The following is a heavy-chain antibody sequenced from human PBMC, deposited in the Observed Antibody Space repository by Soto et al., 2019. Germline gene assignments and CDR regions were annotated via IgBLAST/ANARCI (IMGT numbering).Heavy chain of an antibody. Sequence: QLQLQESGPGLVKPSETLSLTCSVSDDSLNSDKYYWGWIRQPPGKGLEWIGSIYYRGNAYYNPSLQPRVTISLGKARSQFSLKLNSVTSADSAVYFCARLEGLATISYYFDFWGPGALVTVSS. CDR1: DDSLNSDKYY. CDR2: IYYRGNA. V-gene: IGHV4-39*01. CDR3: ARLEGLATISYYFDF. D-gene: IGHD3-9*01. J-gene: IGHJ4*02.